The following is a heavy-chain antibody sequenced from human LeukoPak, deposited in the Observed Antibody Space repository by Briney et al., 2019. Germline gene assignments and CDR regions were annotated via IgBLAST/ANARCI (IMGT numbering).Heavy chain of an antibody. CDR3: ASSVLWFGELLLKFDY. CDR2: TYYSGST. V-gene: IGHV4-39*01. J-gene: IGHJ4*02. CDR1: GGSISSSSYY. D-gene: IGHD3-10*01. Sequence: SETLSLTCTVSGGSISSSSYYWGWIRQPPGKGLEWIGSTYYSGSTYYNPSLKSRVTISVDTSKNQFSLKLSSVTAADTAVYYCASSVLWFGELLLKFDYWGQRTLVTVSS.